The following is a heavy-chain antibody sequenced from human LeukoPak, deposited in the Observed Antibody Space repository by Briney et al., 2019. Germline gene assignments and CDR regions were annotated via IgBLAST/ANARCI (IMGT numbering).Heavy chain of an antibody. CDR2: IYHSGST. D-gene: IGHD2-2*01. CDR1: GYSISSGYY. Sequence: SETLSLTCTVSGYSISSGYYWGWIRQPPGKGLEWIGSIYHSGSTYYNPSLKSRVTISVDTSKNQFSLKLSSVTAADTAVYYCARVRYCSSTSCYNWFDPWGQGTLVTVSS. CDR3: ARVRYCSSTSCYNWFDP. J-gene: IGHJ5*02. V-gene: IGHV4-38-2*02.